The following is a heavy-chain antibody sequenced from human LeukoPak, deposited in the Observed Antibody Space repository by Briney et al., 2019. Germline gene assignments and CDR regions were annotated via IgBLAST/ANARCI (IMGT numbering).Heavy chain of an antibody. CDR3: ARDPARAIAARRRFWFGP. CDR1: GYTFTGYY. Sequence: ASVKVSCKASGYTFTGYYMHWVRQAPGQGLEWMGWINPNSGGTNYAQKFQGRVTMTRDTSISTAYMELSRLRSDDTAVYYCARDPARAIAARRRFWFGPWGQGTLVTVSS. V-gene: IGHV1-2*02. CDR2: INPNSGGT. D-gene: IGHD6-6*01. J-gene: IGHJ5*02.